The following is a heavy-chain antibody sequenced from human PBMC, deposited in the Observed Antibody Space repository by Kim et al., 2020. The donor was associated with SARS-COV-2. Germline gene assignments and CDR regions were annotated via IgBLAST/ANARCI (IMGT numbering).Heavy chain of an antibody. D-gene: IGHD3-16*01. CDR2: GNQ. CDR3: ARDIWDG. V-gene: IGHV3-74*01. J-gene: IGHJ4*02. Sequence: GNQNRPHTVKSRITISRNSAKNTLYLQMNSLRAEDTAVYYCARDIWDGWGQGTLVTVSS.